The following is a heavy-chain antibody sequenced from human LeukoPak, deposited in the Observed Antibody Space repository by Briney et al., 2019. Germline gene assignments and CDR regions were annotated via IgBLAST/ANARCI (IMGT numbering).Heavy chain of an antibody. CDR3: ANGLAAPYY. J-gene: IGHJ4*02. D-gene: IGHD6-13*01. CDR1: GFTFSSYG. Sequence: PGGSLRLSCAASGFTFSSYGMHWVRQAPGKGLEWVAVISYDGSNKYYADSVKGRFTFSRDNSKNTLYLQMNSQRAEDTAVYYCANGLAAPYYWGQGTLVTVSS. CDR2: ISYDGSNK. V-gene: IGHV3-30*18.